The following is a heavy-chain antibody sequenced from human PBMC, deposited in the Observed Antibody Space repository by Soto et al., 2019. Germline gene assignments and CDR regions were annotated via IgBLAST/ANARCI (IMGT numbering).Heavy chain of an antibody. J-gene: IGHJ6*02. CDR1: GFTFSIYA. Sequence: GGSLRLSCAASGFTFSIYAMSWVRQAPGKGLEWVSIISGRGGSTYYADSVKGRVTISRDNSKNTLYLQMNSLRAENTAVYYCAKDISNYGTKRGMDVWGQGTTVTVSS. CDR2: ISGRGGST. CDR3: AKDISNYGTKRGMDV. V-gene: IGHV3-23*01. D-gene: IGHD4-4*01.